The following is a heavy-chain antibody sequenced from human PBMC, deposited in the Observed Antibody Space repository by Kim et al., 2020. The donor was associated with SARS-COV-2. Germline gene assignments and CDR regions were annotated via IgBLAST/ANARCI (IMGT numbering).Heavy chain of an antibody. V-gene: IGHV4-4*02. Sequence: SETLSLTCAVSGGSISSSKWWSWVRQPPGKGLEWIGEIYHSGITTYNPSLESRVTISVDKSKNQFSLKLRSVTAADTAVYYCARRQDYGDYAFDAFDIWGQGTMVNVSS. J-gene: IGHJ3*02. CDR3: ARRQDYGDYAFDAFDI. CDR2: IYHSGIT. D-gene: IGHD4-17*01. CDR1: GGSISSSKW.